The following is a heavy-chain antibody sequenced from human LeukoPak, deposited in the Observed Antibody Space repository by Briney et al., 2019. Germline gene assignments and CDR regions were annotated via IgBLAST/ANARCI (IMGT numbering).Heavy chain of an antibody. V-gene: IGHV3-30*04. Sequence: PGGSLRLSCEASGFNFHNFAMHWVRRAPGKGLEWVAVISNDERNKYYTDSVKGRFTISRDNSKSTVYLQMNSLRPEDTAVYYCARPSPPGDGYNPCDYWGPGALVIVSS. D-gene: IGHD5-24*01. CDR3: ARPSPPGDGYNPCDY. CDR2: ISNDERNK. J-gene: IGHJ4*02. CDR1: GFNFHNFA.